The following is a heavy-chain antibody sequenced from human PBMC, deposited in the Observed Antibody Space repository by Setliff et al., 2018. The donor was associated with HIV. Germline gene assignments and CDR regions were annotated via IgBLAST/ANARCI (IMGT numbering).Heavy chain of an antibody. D-gene: IGHD1-26*01. V-gene: IGHV1-69*10. J-gene: IGHJ5*02. CDR2: IIPILGIA. CDR3: ARARLQGIVTAVGPRDNCLDP. CDR1: GYTFTTYS. Sequence: SVKVSCKASGYTFTTYSMHWVRQAPGQGLEWMGGIIPILGIANYAQKFQGRVTMTTDTSTSTAYMELRSLSSDDTAVYYCARARLQGIVTAVGPRDNCLDPWGQGTRVTVSS.